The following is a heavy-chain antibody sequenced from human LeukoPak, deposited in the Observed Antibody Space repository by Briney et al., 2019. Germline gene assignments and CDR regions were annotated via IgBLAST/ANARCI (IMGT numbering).Heavy chain of an antibody. V-gene: IGHV1-18*04. J-gene: IGHJ6*03. CDR3: ARDIEQLAPWSYYYMDV. CDR1: GNSFTTYW. CDR2: ISAYNGNT. Sequence: GESLKISCKGSGNSFTTYWIGWVRQAPGQGLEWMGWISAYNGNTNYAQKLQGRVTMTTDTSTSTAYMELRSLRSDDTAVYYCARDIEQLAPWSYYYMDVWGKGTTVTVSS. D-gene: IGHD6-6*01.